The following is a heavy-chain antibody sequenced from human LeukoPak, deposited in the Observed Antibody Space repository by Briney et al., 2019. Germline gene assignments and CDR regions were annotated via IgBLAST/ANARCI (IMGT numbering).Heavy chain of an antibody. V-gene: IGHV3-30*18. CDR1: GFTFSSYG. J-gene: IGHJ3*02. CDR2: ISYDGSNK. CDR3: AKAVWNDGAFDI. D-gene: IGHD1-1*01. Sequence: GRSLRLSCAASGFTFSSYGTHWVRQAPGKGLEWVAVISYDGSNKYYAESVKGRFTITRDYSKNALYLQMNSLRAEDTAVYYCAKAVWNDGAFDIWGQGTMVTVSS.